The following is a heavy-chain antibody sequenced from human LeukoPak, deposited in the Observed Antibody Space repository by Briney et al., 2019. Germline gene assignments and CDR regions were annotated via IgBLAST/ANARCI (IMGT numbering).Heavy chain of an antibody. CDR3: ARSLWFGDSNLDY. Sequence: GGSLRLSCAASGFTFSTYTMNWVRQAPGKGLEWVSSISTSSIYIYYADSLKGRFTISRDNAKNSLYLQMSSLRAEDTAMYYCARSLWFGDSNLDYWGQGTLVTVSS. CDR2: ISTSSIYI. D-gene: IGHD3-10*01. J-gene: IGHJ4*02. CDR1: GFTFSTYT. V-gene: IGHV3-21*01.